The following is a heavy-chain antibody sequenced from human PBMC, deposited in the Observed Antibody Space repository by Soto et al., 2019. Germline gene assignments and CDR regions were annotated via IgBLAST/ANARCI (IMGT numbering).Heavy chain of an antibody. Sequence: EVQLVESGGGLVQPGGSLRLSCAASGFTFSSYWMHWVRQAPGKGLVWVSRINSDGSSTSYADSVKGRFTISRDNAKNTVYLQMNSPRAEDTAVYYCARTSLVVPAATREDYWGQGTLVTVSS. CDR1: GFTFSSYW. CDR2: INSDGSST. D-gene: IGHD2-2*01. V-gene: IGHV3-74*01. J-gene: IGHJ4*02. CDR3: ARTSLVVPAATREDY.